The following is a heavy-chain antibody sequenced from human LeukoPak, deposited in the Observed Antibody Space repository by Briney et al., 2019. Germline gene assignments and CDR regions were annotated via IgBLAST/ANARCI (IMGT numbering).Heavy chain of an antibody. D-gene: IGHD4-23*01. CDR1: GFTFSSYG. J-gene: IGHJ4*02. V-gene: IGHV3-30*18. CDR3: AKDLGDYGSNSDLNY. Sequence: GGSLRLSCAASGFTFSSYGMHWVRQAPGKGLEWVAVISYDGSNKYYADSVKGRFTISRDNSKNTLYLQMNSLRVGDTAVYYCAKDLGDYGSNSDLNYWGQGTLVSVSS. CDR2: ISYDGSNK.